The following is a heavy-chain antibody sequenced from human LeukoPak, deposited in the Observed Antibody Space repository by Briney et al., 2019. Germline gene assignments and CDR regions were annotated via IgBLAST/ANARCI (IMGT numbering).Heavy chain of an antibody. CDR3: ARVGSGSSSYGYYYMDV. Sequence: GGSLRLSCAASGFTFSSYSMNWFRQAPGKGLEWVSSISSSSSYIYYADSVKGRFTISRDNAKNSLYLQMNSLRAEDTAVYYCARVGSGSSSYGYYYMDVWGKGTTVTVSS. J-gene: IGHJ6*03. CDR2: ISSSSSYI. V-gene: IGHV3-21*01. D-gene: IGHD6-6*01. CDR1: GFTFSSYS.